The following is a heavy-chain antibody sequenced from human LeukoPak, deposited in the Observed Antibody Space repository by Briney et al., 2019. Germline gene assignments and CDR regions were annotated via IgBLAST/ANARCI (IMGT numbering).Heavy chain of an antibody. Sequence: PSETLSLTCTVSGGSVSGGSYYWSWIRQPPGKGLEWIGYIYYSGSTNYNPSLKSRVTISVDTSKNQFSLKLSSVTAADTAVYYCAREQQLVPEYYFDYWGQGTLVTVSS. D-gene: IGHD6-13*01. V-gene: IGHV4-61*01. CDR1: GGSVSGGSYY. CDR3: AREQQLVPEYYFDY. CDR2: IYYSGST. J-gene: IGHJ4*02.